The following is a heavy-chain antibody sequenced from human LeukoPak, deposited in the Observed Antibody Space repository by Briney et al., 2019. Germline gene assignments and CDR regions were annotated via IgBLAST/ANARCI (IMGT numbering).Heavy chain of an antibody. J-gene: IGHJ4*02. CDR1: GFTINSYW. CDR3: ARCRENDFWSGSPVDY. V-gene: IGHV3-74*01. D-gene: IGHD3-3*01. CDR2: INEDGSRI. Sequence: GGSLRLSCAASGFTINSYWMHWVRQAPGKGLVWVSRINEDGSRIDYADSVKGRFTISRDNSKTTLFVQMNSLRVEDTAVYYCARCRENDFWSGSPVDYWGQGTLVTVSS.